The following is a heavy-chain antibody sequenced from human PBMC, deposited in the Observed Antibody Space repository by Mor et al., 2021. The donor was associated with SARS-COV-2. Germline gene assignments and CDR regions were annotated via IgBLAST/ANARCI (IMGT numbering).Heavy chain of an antibody. V-gene: IGHV4-61*05. CDR2: IYYSAST. D-gene: IGHD2-8*02. Sequence: LWWIGHIYYSASTTYNPTLKSRITLSLDESASQFSLTLTSVTGADTAVYFCARASGGLKLVSDTYYHYIDVWGNGTAVTVSS. CDR3: ARASGGLKLVSDTYYHYIDV. J-gene: IGHJ6*03.